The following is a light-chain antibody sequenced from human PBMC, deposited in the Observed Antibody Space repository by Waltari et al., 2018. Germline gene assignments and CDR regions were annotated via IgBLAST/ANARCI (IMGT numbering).Light chain of an antibody. CDR2: AAS. V-gene: IGKV3-15*01. J-gene: IGKJ1*01. CDR3: QQYIDWPPGT. CDR1: QSISTN. Sequence: IVMTQSPASLSVSPGARATLSCKTSQSISTNLAWYQQKPGQAPRLLIYAASTRATGFAARFSGSGSGTEFTLTISSLQSEDFAIYYCQQYIDWPPGTFGQGTRVEIK.